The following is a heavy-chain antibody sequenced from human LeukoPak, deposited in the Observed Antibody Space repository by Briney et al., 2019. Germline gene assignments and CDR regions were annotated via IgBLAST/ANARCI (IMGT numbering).Heavy chain of an antibody. CDR1: GFTFDEYA. V-gene: IGHV3-9*01. Sequence: GGSLRLSCAASGFTFDEYAMHWVRQAPGKGLEWVPGISWDSGLIDYADSVKGRFTISRDNARNSLFLQMNSLKAEDTAFYYCAKVGIFGLVTYYFDYWGQGTLVTVSS. J-gene: IGHJ4*02. CDR2: ISWDSGLI. CDR3: AKVGIFGLVTYYFDY. D-gene: IGHD3/OR15-3a*01.